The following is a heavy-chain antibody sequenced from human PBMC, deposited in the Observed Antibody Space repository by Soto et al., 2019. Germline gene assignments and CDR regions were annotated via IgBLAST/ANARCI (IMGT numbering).Heavy chain of an antibody. V-gene: IGHV3-21*01. Sequence: PGGSLRLSCAASGFTFSRYSMNWVRQAPGKGLEWVSSISTSSYTYYADSVKGRFTISRDNAKNSLYLQMNSLRAEDTGVYYCAAVAGTMWGQGTLVTVSS. CDR1: GFTFSRYS. CDR2: ISTSSYT. CDR3: AAVAGTM. J-gene: IGHJ4*02. D-gene: IGHD6-19*01.